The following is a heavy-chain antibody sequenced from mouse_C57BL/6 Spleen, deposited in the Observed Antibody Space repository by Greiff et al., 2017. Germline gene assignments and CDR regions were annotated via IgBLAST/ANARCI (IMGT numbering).Heavy chain of an antibody. D-gene: IGHD3-3*01. J-gene: IGHJ2*01. CDR3: ARGGGDVDY. V-gene: IGHV1-59*01. Sequence: QVQLQQPGAELVRPGTSVKLSCKASGYTFTSYWMHWVKQRPGQGLEWIGVIDPSDSYTNYNQKFKGKATLAVDTSSSTAYMQLSSLTSEDSAVYYCARGGGDVDYWGKGTTLTVSS. CDR1: GYTFTSYW. CDR2: IDPSDSYT.